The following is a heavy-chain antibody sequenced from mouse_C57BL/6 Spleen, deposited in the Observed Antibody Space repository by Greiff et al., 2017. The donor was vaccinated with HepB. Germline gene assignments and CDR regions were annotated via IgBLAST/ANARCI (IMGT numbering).Heavy chain of an antibody. CDR2: IDPENGDT. Sequence: VQLQQSGAELVRPGASVKLSCTASGFNIKDDYMHWVKQRPEQGLEWIGWIDPENGDTEYASKFQGKATITADTSSNTAYLQLSSLTSEDTAVYYCTTNMSNWFAYWGQGTLVTVSA. J-gene: IGHJ3*01. V-gene: IGHV14-4*01. CDR1: GFNIKDDY. D-gene: IGHD2-3*01. CDR3: TTNMSNWFAY.